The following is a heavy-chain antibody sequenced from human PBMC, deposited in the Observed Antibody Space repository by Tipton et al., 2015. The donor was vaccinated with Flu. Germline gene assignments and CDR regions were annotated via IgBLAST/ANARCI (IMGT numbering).Heavy chain of an antibody. CDR1: GGPLSSFY. CDR2: VYSSGTT. J-gene: IGHJ5*01. Sequence: GLVKPSETLSLTCTVSGGPLSSFYWTWIRQSAGKGLEWIGRVYSSGTTNFNPSLKSRLTMSLDASKNQFSLTLNSVTAADTAVYYCARGSGSGTFVIFDFWGQGTLVTVSS. D-gene: IGHD3-10*01. V-gene: IGHV4-4*07. CDR3: ARGSGSGTFVIFDF.